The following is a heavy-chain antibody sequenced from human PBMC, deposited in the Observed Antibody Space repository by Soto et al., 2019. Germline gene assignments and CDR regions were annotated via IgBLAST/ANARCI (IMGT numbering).Heavy chain of an antibody. J-gene: IGHJ6*03. Sequence: QVQLVQSGAEVKKPGSSVKVSCKASGGTFSSYTISWVRQAPGQGLEWMGRIIPILGIANYAQKFQGRVTITADKSASTAYMELSSLRSEDTAVYYCARDFEYKTPLWSGYYYYMDVWGKGTTVTVSS. CDR2: IIPILGIA. CDR3: ARDFEYKTPLWSGYYYYMDV. V-gene: IGHV1-69*02. CDR1: GGTFSSYT. D-gene: IGHD3-3*01.